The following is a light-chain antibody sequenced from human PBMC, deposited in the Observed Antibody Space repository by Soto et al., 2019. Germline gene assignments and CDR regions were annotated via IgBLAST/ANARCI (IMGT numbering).Light chain of an antibody. CDR1: QSISSW. CDR3: QHYNNYLWT. V-gene: IGKV1-5*03. Sequence: DIQMTQSPSTLSASVGDRVTITCRASQSISSWLAWFQQKPGNSPKLLIYKASALQSGVPSRFSGSGSGTEFTLTISSLQPDAFATYYCQHYNNYLWTFGQGTRVEI. J-gene: IGKJ1*01. CDR2: KAS.